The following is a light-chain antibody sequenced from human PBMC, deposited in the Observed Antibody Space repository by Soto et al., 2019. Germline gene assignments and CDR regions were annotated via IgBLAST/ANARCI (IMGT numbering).Light chain of an antibody. J-gene: IGKJ2*01. V-gene: IGKV3-20*01. Sequence: EIVLTQSPVTLSLSPGESATLSCRASQSVSSSQVAWYQQKPGQAPRLLIYGASSRATGIPDRFSGVGSETDFTLTINRLEPEDFAVYYCQQYATSPHTLGQGTKLESK. CDR2: GAS. CDR3: QQYATSPHT. CDR1: QSVSSSQ.